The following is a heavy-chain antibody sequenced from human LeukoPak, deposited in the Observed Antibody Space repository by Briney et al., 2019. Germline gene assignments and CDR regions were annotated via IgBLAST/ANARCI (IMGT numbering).Heavy chain of an antibody. D-gene: IGHD1-26*01. Sequence: SVKVSCKASGGTFSSYAISWVRQAPGQGLEWMGEIIPIFGTANYAQKFQGRVTITADKFTSTAYMELSSLRSEDTAVYYCARERRWELLGYYYYMDVWGKGTTVTISS. V-gene: IGHV1-69*06. CDR3: ARERRWELLGYYYYMDV. J-gene: IGHJ6*03. CDR2: IIPIFGTA. CDR1: GGTFSSYA.